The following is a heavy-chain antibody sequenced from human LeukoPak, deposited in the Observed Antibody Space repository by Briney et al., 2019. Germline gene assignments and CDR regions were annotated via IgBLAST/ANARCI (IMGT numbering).Heavy chain of an antibody. CDR1: GYTFTSYG. V-gene: IGHV1-18*01. CDR3: ARGDSSSSRRSDAFDI. CDR2: ISAYNGNT. J-gene: IGHJ3*02. Sequence: ASVKVSCKASGYTFTSYGISWVRQAPGQGLEWMGWISAYNGNTNYAQKLQGRVTMTTDTSTGTAYMELRSLRSDDTAVYYCARGDSSSSRRSDAFDIWGQGTMVTVSS. D-gene: IGHD6-6*01.